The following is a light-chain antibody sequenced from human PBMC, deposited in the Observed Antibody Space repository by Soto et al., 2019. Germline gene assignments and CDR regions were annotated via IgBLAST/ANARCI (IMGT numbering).Light chain of an antibody. J-gene: IGLJ2*01. CDR1: SSDVGSHNF. CDR2: EVT. CDR3: CSYASGNNLV. Sequence: QSALTQPASVSGSPGQSITISCTGTSSDVGSHNFVSWYQQRPGKAPKLMIFEVTKRPSGVSSRFSASKSGNTASLTISGVQAEDEADYYCCSYASGNNLVFGGGTKLTVL. V-gene: IGLV2-23*02.